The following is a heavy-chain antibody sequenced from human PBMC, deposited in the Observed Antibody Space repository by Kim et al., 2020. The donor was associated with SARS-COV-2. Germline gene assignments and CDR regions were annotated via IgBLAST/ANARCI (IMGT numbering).Heavy chain of an antibody. J-gene: IGHJ5*02. V-gene: IGHV4-31*02. CDR3: ARDAGAEGSWFDP. D-gene: IGHD1-26*01. Sequence: YYNSSLKSRVTISVDTSKNQFSLKLSSVTAADTAVYYCARDAGAEGSWFDPWGQGTLVTVSS.